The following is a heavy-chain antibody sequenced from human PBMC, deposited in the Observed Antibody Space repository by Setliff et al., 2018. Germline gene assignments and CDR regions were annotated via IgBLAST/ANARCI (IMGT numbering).Heavy chain of an antibody. CDR2: ISVYNGNT. CDR1: DDSFTSSR. D-gene: IGHD1-26*01. Sequence: TCTVSDDSFTSSRYYWGWIRQAPGSGLEWMGRISVYNGNTNYGQKYQGRVAMTADTSTNTVYMELRSLRSDDTAVYFCVREYSGGGLTWGQGTMVTVSS. CDR3: VREYSGGGLT. J-gene: IGHJ3*01. V-gene: IGHV1-18*01.